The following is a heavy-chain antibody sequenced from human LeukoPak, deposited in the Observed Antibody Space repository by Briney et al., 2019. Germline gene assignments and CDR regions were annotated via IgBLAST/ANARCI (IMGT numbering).Heavy chain of an antibody. CDR3: ARRAEYSSSLD. D-gene: IGHD6-6*01. Sequence: SETLSLTCAVSGYSISSGYYWGWIRQPPGKGLEWIGSIYHSGSTYYNPSLKSRVTISVDTSKNQFSLKLSSVTAADTAVYYCARRAEYSSSLDWGQGTLVTVPS. CDR2: IYHSGST. V-gene: IGHV4-38-2*01. CDR1: GYSISSGYY. J-gene: IGHJ4*02.